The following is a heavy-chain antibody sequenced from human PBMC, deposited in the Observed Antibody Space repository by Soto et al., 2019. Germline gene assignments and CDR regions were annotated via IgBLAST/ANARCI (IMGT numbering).Heavy chain of an antibody. CDR2: ISSNSAYI. CDR3: TRDASRGSSARGWFDP. V-gene: IGHV3-21*01. Sequence: GGSLRLSCAASGFTFRSFTMNWVRQAPGKGLEWVSTISSNSAYIYYTDALRGRFTISRDNAKNSLHLQMNSLRAEDTAVYYCTRDASRGSSARGWFDPWGPGTLVTVSS. CDR1: GFTFRSFT. J-gene: IGHJ5*02. D-gene: IGHD6-13*01.